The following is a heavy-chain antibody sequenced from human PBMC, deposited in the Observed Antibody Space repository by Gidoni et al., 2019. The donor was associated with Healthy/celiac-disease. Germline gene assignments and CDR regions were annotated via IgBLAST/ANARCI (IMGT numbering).Heavy chain of an antibody. J-gene: IGHJ6*02. CDR3: ARGELLLNYYYYSGMDV. Sequence: SLKSRVTMSVDTSKNQFSLKLSSVTAADTAVYYCARGELLLNYYYYSGMDVWGQGTTVTVSS. V-gene: IGHV4-4*07. D-gene: IGHD2-15*01.